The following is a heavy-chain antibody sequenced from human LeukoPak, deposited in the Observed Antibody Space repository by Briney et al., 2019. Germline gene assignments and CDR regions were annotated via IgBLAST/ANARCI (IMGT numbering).Heavy chain of an antibody. CDR1: GFTFSTYW. CDR3: ARDYAGSPDY. V-gene: IGHV3-74*03. Sequence: PGGSQRLSCTASGFTFSTYWIDWVRQGPGKGLVWVALINGDGSTTTHADSVKGRFTISRDNAKNTAYLQMNSLRDEDTAVYFCARDYAGSPDYWGQGTLVTVSA. J-gene: IGHJ4*02. D-gene: IGHD3-10*01. CDR2: INGDGSTT.